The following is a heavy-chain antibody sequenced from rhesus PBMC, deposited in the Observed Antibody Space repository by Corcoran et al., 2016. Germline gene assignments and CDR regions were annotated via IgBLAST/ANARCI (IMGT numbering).Heavy chain of an antibody. D-gene: IGHD4-35*01. V-gene: IGHV4-160*01. CDR2: IYGSGGSN. J-gene: IGHJ4*01. Sequence: QVQLQESGPGLVKPSETLSLTCAVSVGSLSIHYWTCIRQAPGKGLEWFGRIYGSGGSNEYNPSLKSRVTISTATSKNQFCLKLSSVTAADTAVYYCARDDYGNQFDYWGQGVLVTVSS. CDR3: ARDDYGNQFDY. CDR1: VGSLSIHY.